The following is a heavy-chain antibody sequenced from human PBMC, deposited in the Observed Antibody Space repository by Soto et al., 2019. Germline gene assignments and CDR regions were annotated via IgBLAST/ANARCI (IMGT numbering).Heavy chain of an antibody. V-gene: IGHV6-1*01. J-gene: IGHJ5*02. CDR3: ASEQLVLRTINWFDP. CDR1: VDRVSSNSAA. CDR2: TYYRSKWYS. D-gene: IGHD6-13*01. Sequence: PSQTLSLTCAISVDRVSSNSAAWNLISQSPSRGLEWLGRTYYRSKWYSDYAVSVKSRITINPDTSKNQFSLQLNSVTPEDTAVYYCASEQLVLRTINWFDPWGQGTLVTVSS.